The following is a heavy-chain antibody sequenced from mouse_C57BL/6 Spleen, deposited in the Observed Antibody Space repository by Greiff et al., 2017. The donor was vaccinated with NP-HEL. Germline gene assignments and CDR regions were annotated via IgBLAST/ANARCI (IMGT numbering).Heavy chain of an antibody. CDR3: ARFSGFAY. CDR1: GHTFTSYW. CDR2: IDPSDSYT. V-gene: IGHV1-50*01. Sequence: QVQLQQPGAELVKPGASVKLSCKASGHTFTSYWMQWVKQRPGQGLEWIGEIDPSDSYTNYNQKFKGKATLTVDTSSSTAYMQLSSLTSEDSAVYYCARFSGFAYWGQGTLVTVSA. J-gene: IGHJ3*01.